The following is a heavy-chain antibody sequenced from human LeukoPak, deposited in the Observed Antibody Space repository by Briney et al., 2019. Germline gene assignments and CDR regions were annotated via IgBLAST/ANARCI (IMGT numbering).Heavy chain of an antibody. V-gene: IGHV1-8*01. J-gene: IGHJ4*02. CDR2: MNPNTGNA. CDR3: ARVGYSNSYDY. D-gene: IGHD1-26*01. CDR1: GWTFTNFD. Sequence: ASMKVSCKASGWTFTNFDINWVRQATGQGREWVGWMNPNTGNAGYAQKFQDRVTITCDASISTAYMDLSSLRSEDTAVYYCARVGYSNSYDYWGQGTQVTVSS.